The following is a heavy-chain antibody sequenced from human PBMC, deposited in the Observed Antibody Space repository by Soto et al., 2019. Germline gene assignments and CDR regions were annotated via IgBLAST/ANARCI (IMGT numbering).Heavy chain of an antibody. D-gene: IGHD4-4*01. CDR3: ASYRYDY. CDR2: TYYRSRWYH. J-gene: IGHJ4*02. Sequence: SETLSLTCAVSGDSISSNSAALNWIRQSPSRGFEWLGRTYYRSRWYHDYAVSVKSRIIINPDTSKNQVSLQLNSVTPDDTAVYYCASYRYDYWGQGTVVTVSS. CDR1: GDSISSNSAA. V-gene: IGHV6-1*01.